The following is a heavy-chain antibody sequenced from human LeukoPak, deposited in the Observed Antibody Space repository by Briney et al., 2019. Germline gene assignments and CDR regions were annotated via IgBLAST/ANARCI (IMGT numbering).Heavy chain of an antibody. J-gene: IGHJ4*02. CDR1: GFTFSSYA. CDR2: ISGSGGST. Sequence: GGSLRLSCAASGFTFSSYAMSWVRQAPGKGLEWVSAISGSGGSTYYADSVKGRFTISRDNSKNTLYLQMNSLRAEDTAVYYCAKDGSCLPHIAVAAKPLDYWGQGTLVTVSS. D-gene: IGHD6-19*01. V-gene: IGHV3-23*01. CDR3: AKDGSCLPHIAVAAKPLDY.